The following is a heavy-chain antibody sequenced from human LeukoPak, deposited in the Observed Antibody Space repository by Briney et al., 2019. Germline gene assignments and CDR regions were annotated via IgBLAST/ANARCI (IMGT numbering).Heavy chain of an antibody. J-gene: IGHJ3*02. V-gene: IGHV4-59*08. Sequence: SETLSLTCTVSGGSISSYYWSWIRQPPGKGLEWIGYIYYSGSTNYNPSLKSRVTISVDTSKNQFSLKLSSVTAADTAVYYCARHASSSWYQGFDAFDIWGQGTMVTVSS. CDR2: IYYSGST. D-gene: IGHD6-13*01. CDR3: ARHASSSWYQGFDAFDI. CDR1: GGSISSYY.